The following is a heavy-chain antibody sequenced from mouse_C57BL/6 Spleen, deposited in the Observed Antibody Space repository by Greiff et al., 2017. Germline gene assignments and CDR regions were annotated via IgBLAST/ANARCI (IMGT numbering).Heavy chain of an antibody. D-gene: IGHD1-1*01. CDR3: ARDGSSNWYFDV. V-gene: IGHV1-64*01. Sequence: QVQLQQPGAELVKPGASVKLSCKASGYTFTSYWMHWVKQRPGQGLEWIGMIHPNSGSTNYNEKFKSKATLTVDKSSSTAYMQLSSLSSEDSAVYYFARDGSSNWYFDVWGTGTTVTVSS. CDR2: IHPNSGST. J-gene: IGHJ1*03. CDR1: GYTFTSYW.